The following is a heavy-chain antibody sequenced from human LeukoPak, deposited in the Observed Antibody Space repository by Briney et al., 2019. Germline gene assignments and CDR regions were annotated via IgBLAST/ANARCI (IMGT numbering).Heavy chain of an antibody. Sequence: SETLSLTCTVSGDSISSYYWSWIRQPPGKGLEWIGNIYTSGGTNYIPSLKGRVTISIDTSKNQISLKLSSVTAADSAVYYCARLTRLSTSPERYYLDYWGQGTLVTVSS. J-gene: IGHJ4*02. D-gene: IGHD6-6*01. CDR3: ARLTRLSTSPERYYLDY. CDR2: IYTSGGT. CDR1: GDSISSYY. V-gene: IGHV4-4*09.